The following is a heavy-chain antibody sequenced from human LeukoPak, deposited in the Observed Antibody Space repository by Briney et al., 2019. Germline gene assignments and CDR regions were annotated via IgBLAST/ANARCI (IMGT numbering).Heavy chain of an antibody. D-gene: IGHD2-2*01. CDR3: ARESIVVPAAIDY. J-gene: IGHJ4*02. CDR1: GGSISSGDYY. V-gene: IGHV4-30-4*08. CDR2: IYYSGST. Sequence: PSQTLSLTCTVSGGSISSGDYYWSWIRQPPGKGLEWIGYIYYSGSTYYNPSLKSRATISVDTSKNQFSLKLSSVTAADTAVYYCARESIVVPAAIDYWGQGTLVTVSS.